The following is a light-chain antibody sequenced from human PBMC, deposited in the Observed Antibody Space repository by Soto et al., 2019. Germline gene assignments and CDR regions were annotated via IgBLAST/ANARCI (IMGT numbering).Light chain of an antibody. Sequence: DIQMTQTPSTLSASVGDRVTITCRTSQSISSWLAWYQQKPGKAPKVLIYDASSLESGVPSRFSGSGSGTEFSLTISSLQPDDFATYYCQQYNHYWTFGQGTKA. CDR2: DAS. CDR1: QSISSW. CDR3: QQYNHYWT. J-gene: IGKJ1*01. V-gene: IGKV1-5*01.